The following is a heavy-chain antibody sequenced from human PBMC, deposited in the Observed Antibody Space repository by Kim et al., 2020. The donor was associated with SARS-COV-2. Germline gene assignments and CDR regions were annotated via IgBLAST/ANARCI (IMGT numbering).Heavy chain of an antibody. CDR2: VMRDGNEK. D-gene: IGHD3-10*01. CDR3: ARDLYGSEDL. V-gene: IGHV3-7*03. CDR1: GFTFSNRG. J-gene: IGHJ5*02. Sequence: GGSLRLSCAASGFTFSNRGMSWVRQAPGKGLEWVASVMRDGNEKHYVDSVKGRFTISRDNAKNSLYLQMNSLRAEDTAVYFCARDLYGSEDLWGQGTLVTVSS.